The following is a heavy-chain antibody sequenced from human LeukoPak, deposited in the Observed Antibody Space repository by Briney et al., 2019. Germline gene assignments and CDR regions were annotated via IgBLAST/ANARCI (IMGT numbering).Heavy chain of an antibody. CDR3: AKIPSGPAVFRYYFDY. J-gene: IGHJ4*02. V-gene: IGHV3-23*01. Sequence: PGGSLRLSCAASGFTFSSYAMSWVRQAPGKGLEWVSAISGSGGSTYYADSVKGRFTISRYNSKNTLYLQMNSLRAEDTAVYYCAKIPSGPAVFRYYFDYWGQGTLVTVSS. D-gene: IGHD2-2*01. CDR1: GFTFSSYA. CDR2: ISGSGGST.